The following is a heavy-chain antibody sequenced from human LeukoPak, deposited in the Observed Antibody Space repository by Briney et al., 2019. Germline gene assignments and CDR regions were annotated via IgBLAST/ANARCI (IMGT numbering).Heavy chain of an antibody. V-gene: IGHV4-4*07. CDR2: ISTSGST. CDR1: GDSISSYF. J-gene: IGHJ4*02. CDR3: ARGSAVVTRGLDY. Sequence: SETLSLTCTVSGDSISSYFWTWIRQPAGKGLEWVGRISTSGSTNYNPSLKSRVTMSVDTSKKQFSLNLSSVTAADTAVYYCARGSAVVTRGLDYWGQGTLVTVSS. D-gene: IGHD4-23*01.